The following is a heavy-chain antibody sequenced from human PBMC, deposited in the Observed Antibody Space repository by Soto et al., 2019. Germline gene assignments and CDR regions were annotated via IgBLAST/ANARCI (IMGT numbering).Heavy chain of an antibody. V-gene: IGHV3-30*18. CDR3: AKDFRGLRPTGAFDI. CDR1: GFTFSSYG. CDR2: ISYDGSNK. D-gene: IGHD5-12*01. Sequence: GSLRLSCAASGFTFSSYGMHWVRQAPGKGLEWVAVISYDGSNKYYADSVKGRFTISRDNSKNTLYLQMNSLRAEDTAVYYCAKDFRGLRPTGAFDIWGQGTMVTVSS. J-gene: IGHJ3*02.